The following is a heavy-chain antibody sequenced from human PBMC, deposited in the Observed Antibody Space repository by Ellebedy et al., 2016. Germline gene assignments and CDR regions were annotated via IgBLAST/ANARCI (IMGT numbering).Heavy chain of an antibody. D-gene: IGHD6-19*01. V-gene: IGHV1-8*01. Sequence: ASVKVSCXASGYTFTTYDINWMRQATGQGLEWLGWMNPNTGNTGYAQKFQGRVAMTSDSSITTAYLDLSNLGSDDTAVYYCASQAGGHDFWGQGTLITVSS. CDR1: GYTFTTYD. CDR2: MNPNTGNT. CDR3: ASQAGGHDF. J-gene: IGHJ1*01.